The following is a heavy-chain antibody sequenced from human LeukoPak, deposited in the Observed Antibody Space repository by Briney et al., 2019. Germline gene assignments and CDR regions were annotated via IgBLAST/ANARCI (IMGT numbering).Heavy chain of an antibody. V-gene: IGHV4-34*01. CDR2: INHSGST. D-gene: IGHD3-22*01. J-gene: IGHJ3*02. CDR3: ARDTFTMIVGDAFDI. Sequence: SETLSLTCAVYGGSFSGYYWSWIRQPPGKGLEWIGEINHSGSTNYNPSLKSRVTISVDTSKNQSSLKLSSVTAADTAVYYCARDTFTMIVGDAFDIWGQGTMVTVSS. CDR1: GGSFSGYY.